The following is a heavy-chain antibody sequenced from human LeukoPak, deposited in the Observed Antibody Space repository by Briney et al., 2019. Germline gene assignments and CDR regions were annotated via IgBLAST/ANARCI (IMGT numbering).Heavy chain of an antibody. CDR2: ISGSGSNT. V-gene: IGHV3-23*01. CDR3: ARDWGYSSSD. J-gene: IGHJ4*02. Sequence: GGSLRLSCAASGFTFSSYAMSWVRQAPGKGLEWVSSISGSGSNTHYADSVKGRFTISRDNSKNTLYLQMNSLRAEDTAVYYCARDWGYSSSDWGQGTLVTVSS. D-gene: IGHD6-19*01. CDR1: GFTFSSYA.